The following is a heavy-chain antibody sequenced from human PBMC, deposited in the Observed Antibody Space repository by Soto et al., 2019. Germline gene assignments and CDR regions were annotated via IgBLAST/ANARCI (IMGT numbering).Heavy chain of an antibody. D-gene: IGHD1-1*01. CDR2: IFYSGTT. V-gene: IGHV4-30-4*01. CDR3: ARDLWVEPELYYYGMDV. Sequence: SETLSLTCTVSGDSISSADYYWIWIRQTPGKGLEWIGHIFYSGTTYYNPSLKSRLTISVDTSKNHFSLRLTSVTAADTAVYYCARDLWVEPELYYYGMDVWGQGTTVTVSS. J-gene: IGHJ6*02. CDR1: GDSISSADYY.